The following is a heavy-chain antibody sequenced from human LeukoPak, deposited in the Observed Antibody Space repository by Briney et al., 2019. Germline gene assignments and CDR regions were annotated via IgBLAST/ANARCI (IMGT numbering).Heavy chain of an antibody. V-gene: IGHV3-53*01. CDR1: GFTVSSNY. CDR2: IYSGGST. CDR3: ARTYSGYSYGMYWYFDL. J-gene: IGHJ2*01. D-gene: IGHD5-18*01. Sequence: PGGSLRLSCAASGFTVSSNYMSWARQAPGKGLEWVSVIYSGGSTYYADSVKGRFTISRDNSKNTLYLQMNSPRAEDTAVYYCARTYSGYSYGMYWYFDLWGRGTLVTVSS.